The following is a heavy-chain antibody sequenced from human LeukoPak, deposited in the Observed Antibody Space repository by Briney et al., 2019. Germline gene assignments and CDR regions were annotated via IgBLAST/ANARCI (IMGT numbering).Heavy chain of an antibody. D-gene: IGHD3-3*01. CDR2: MNPNSGNT. J-gene: IGHJ6*03. V-gene: IGHV1-8*01. CDR3: ARGVPEAKRKYYDFWSGFYYYYYMDV. CDR1: GYTFTSYD. Sequence: ASVKVSCKASGYTFTSYDINWVRQATGQGLEWMGWMNPNSGNTGYAQKFQGRVTMTRNTSISTAYMELSSLRSEDTSVYYCARGVPEAKRKYYDFWSGFYYYYYMDVWGKGTTVTVSS.